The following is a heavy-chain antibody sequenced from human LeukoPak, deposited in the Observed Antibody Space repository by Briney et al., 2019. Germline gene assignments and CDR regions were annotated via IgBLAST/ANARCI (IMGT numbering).Heavy chain of an antibody. CDR2: IHPSSGAT. D-gene: IGHD2/OR15-2a*01. V-gene: IGHV1-2*06. Sequence: ASVTVSCTASGYTFIAYHMHWVRQAPGQGLEWMGRIHPSSGATNYAQRFQGRVTLTRDTSINTAYMELSRLTSDDTAVYYCARDLPFEDWGRGTLVTVSS. CDR3: ARDLPFED. J-gene: IGHJ4*02. CDR1: GYTFIAYH.